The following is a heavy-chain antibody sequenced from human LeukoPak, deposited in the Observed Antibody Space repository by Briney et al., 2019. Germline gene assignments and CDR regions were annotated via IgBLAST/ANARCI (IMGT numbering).Heavy chain of an antibody. J-gene: IGHJ4*02. CDR1: GFTFSSYA. CDR2: ISYDGSNK. Sequence: GGSLRLSCAASGFTFSSYAMHWVRQAPGKGLEWVAVISYDGSNKYYADFVKGRFTISRDNSKNTLYLQMNSLRAEDTAVYYCARDGIAAAGYGYFDYWGQGTLVTVSS. V-gene: IGHV3-30-3*01. D-gene: IGHD6-13*01. CDR3: ARDGIAAAGYGYFDY.